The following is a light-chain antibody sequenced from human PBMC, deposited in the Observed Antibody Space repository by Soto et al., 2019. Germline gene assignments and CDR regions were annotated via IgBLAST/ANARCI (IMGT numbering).Light chain of an antibody. CDR2: DES. CDR3: KKYHNWHIT. V-gene: IGKV3-15*01. CDR1: QSVSSN. Sequence: EILMTQSPATLSVSPVEIATLSRSASQSVSSNLAWHQQKHGQAPRIIMYDESTRATGIQARFSGSGSGKEFTLTISSMQSEDFAVYYCKKYHNWHITCGNGQRRAIK. J-gene: IGKJ5*01.